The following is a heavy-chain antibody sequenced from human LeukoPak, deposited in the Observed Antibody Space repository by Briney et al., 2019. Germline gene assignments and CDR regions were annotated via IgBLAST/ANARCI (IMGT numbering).Heavy chain of an antibody. D-gene: IGHD6-6*01. CDR1: GFTFSSYA. V-gene: IGHV3-23*01. J-gene: IGHJ6*03. CDR3: ANHALAARPPYYYYYYMDV. CDR2: ISGSGGST. Sequence: PGGSLRPSCAASGFTFSSYAMSWVRQAPGKGLEWVSAISGSGGSTYYADSVKGRFTISRDNSKNTLYLQMNSLRAEDTAVYYCANHALAARPPYYYYYYMDVWGKGTTVTVSS.